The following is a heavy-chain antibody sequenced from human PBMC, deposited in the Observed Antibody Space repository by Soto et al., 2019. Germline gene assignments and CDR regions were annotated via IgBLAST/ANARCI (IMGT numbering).Heavy chain of an antibody. CDR2: IIPIFGTA. J-gene: IGHJ4*02. V-gene: IGHV1-69*01. D-gene: IGHD6-13*01. Sequence: QVQLVQSGAEVKKPGSSVKVSCKASGGTFSGYAISWVRQAPGQGLEWMGGIIPIFGTANYAQKFQGRVTITADESTSTAYMELSSLRSEDTAVYYCARGVVGAAADNYYFDYWGQGTLVTVSS. CDR1: GGTFSGYA. CDR3: ARGVVGAAADNYYFDY.